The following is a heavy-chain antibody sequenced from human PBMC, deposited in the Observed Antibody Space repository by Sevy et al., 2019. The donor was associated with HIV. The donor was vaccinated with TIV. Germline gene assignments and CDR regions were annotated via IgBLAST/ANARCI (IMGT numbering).Heavy chain of an antibody. Sequence: SETLSLTCTVSGVSISSSSYDWGWIRQPPGKGLEWIASFSFTGSTYYNPSLKSRVTISVDTSNNQFSLKLNSVTAADTALYYCARQGGLVDRAFDYWGQGTLVTVSS. D-gene: IGHD3-10*01. CDR1: GVSISSSSYD. CDR2: FSFTGST. CDR3: ARQGGLVDRAFDY. V-gene: IGHV4-39*01. J-gene: IGHJ4*02.